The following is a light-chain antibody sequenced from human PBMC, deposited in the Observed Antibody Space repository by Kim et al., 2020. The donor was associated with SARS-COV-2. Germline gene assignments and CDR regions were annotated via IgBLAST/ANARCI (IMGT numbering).Light chain of an antibody. J-gene: IGKJ1*01. CDR1: QGITYW. V-gene: IGKV1-5*03. Sequence: DIQMTQSPSTLSASVGERVTITCRASQGITYWLAWYQQKLGRAPILLIYKASTLETGVPSRFSGSGSGTEFTLTISSLQPDDFATYYCQQYSDYPWTFGQGTKVDIK. CDR2: KAS. CDR3: QQYSDYPWT.